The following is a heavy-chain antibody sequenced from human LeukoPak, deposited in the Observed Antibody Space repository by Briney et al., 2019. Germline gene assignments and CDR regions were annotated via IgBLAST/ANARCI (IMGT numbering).Heavy chain of an antibody. D-gene: IGHD3-10*01. V-gene: IGHV5-51*01. Sequence: GESLKISCKGSGYSFTSYWIGWVRQMPGKGLEWMGIIYPGDPDAGYSPSFQGQVTISADKSISTAYLQWSSLKASDTAMYYCARQALRSRAAFDIWGQGTMVTVSS. J-gene: IGHJ3*02. CDR2: IYPGDPDA. CDR3: ARQALRSRAAFDI. CDR1: GYSFTSYW.